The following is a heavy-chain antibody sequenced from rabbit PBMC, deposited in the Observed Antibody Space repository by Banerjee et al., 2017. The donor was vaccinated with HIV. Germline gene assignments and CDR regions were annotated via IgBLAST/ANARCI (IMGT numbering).Heavy chain of an antibody. CDR3: ARDGISFVSSGWGLTRLDL. V-gene: IGHV1S7*01. D-gene: IGHD4-1*01. Sequence: QLKESGGGLVQPGGSLKLSCKGSGFDFSSYYMSWVRQAPGKGLEWIGYIDPFFGTTYYANWVNGRFTISNDNAQNTVFLQMTSLTVADTATYFCARDGISFVSSGWGLTRLDLWGPGTLVTVS. CDR2: IDPFFGTT. CDR1: GFDFSSYY. J-gene: IGHJ6*01.